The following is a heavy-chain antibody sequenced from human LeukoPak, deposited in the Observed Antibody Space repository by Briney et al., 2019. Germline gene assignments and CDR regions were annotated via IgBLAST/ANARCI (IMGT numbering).Heavy chain of an antibody. CDR1: GGTFSSYA. Sequence: GASVKVSCKASGGTFSSYAISWVRQAPGQGLEWMGGIIPIFGTANYAQKFQGRVTITADESTSTAYMELSSLRSEDTAVYYCAREGVYYDSSGYYSYNWFDPWGQGTLVTVSS. D-gene: IGHD3-22*01. J-gene: IGHJ5*02. CDR2: IIPIFGTA. CDR3: AREGVYYDSSGYYSYNWFDP. V-gene: IGHV1-69*13.